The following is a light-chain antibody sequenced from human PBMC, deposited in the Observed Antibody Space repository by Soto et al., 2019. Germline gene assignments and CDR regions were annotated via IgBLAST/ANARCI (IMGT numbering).Light chain of an antibody. Sequence: IHLTQAPSSLSASVGDRVTISFRASQDISTHLAWFAQKPGKAPKLLIYAASTLQSGVPSRFSGSGSGTDFTLTISSLQPEDFATYYCQQLNSYPLITFGQGTRLEI. CDR3: QQLNSYPLIT. J-gene: IGKJ5*01. CDR1: QDISTH. CDR2: AAS. V-gene: IGKV1-9*01.